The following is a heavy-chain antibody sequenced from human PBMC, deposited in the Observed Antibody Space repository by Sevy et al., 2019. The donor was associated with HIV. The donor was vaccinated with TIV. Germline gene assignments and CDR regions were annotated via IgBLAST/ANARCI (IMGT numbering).Heavy chain of an antibody. CDR2: ISDDGSNK. CDR1: GFTFSSYA. CDR3: ARDRQYCSGGTCYRTGYFDY. D-gene: IGHD2-15*01. Sequence: GGSLRLSCAVSGFTFSSYAMHWVRQAPGEGLEWVAVISDDGSNKYYADSVKGRFTISRDNSKNTLYLQMSSLRAEDTAMFYCARDRQYCSGGTCYRTGYFDYWGQGTLVTVSS. J-gene: IGHJ4*02. V-gene: IGHV3-30-3*01.